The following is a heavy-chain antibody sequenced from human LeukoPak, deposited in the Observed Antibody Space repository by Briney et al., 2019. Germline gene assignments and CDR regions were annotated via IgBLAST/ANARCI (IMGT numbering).Heavy chain of an antibody. J-gene: IGHJ4*02. V-gene: IGHV1-8*01. CDR2: MNPNSGNT. D-gene: IGHD2-15*01. Sequence: ASVKVSYKASGCSVTSYDINWVRQATGQGLEWMGWMNPNSGNTGYAQKFQGRVTMTRNTSISTAYMELSSLRSEDTAVYYCARSSGDARYWGQGTLVTVSS. CDR3: ARSSGDARY. CDR1: GCSVTSYD.